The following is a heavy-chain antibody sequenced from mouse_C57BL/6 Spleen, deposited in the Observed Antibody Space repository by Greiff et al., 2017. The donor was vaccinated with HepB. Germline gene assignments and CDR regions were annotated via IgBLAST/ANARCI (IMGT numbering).Heavy chain of an antibody. Sequence: VQLQQSGAELVRPGTSVKVSCKASGYAFTNYLIEWVKQRPGQGLEWIGVINPGSGGTNYNEKFKGKATLTADKSSSPAYMQLSSLTSEDSAVYFCARRLDYYGSSWYFDVWGTGTTVTVSS. J-gene: IGHJ1*03. CDR3: ARRLDYYGSSWYFDV. CDR2: INPGSGGT. D-gene: IGHD1-1*01. CDR1: GYAFTNYL. V-gene: IGHV1-54*01.